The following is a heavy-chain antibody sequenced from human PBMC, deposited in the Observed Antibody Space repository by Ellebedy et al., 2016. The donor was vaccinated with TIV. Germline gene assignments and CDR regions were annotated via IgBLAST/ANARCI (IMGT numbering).Heavy chain of an antibody. CDR2: INPNSGDT. V-gene: IGHV1-2*04. Sequence: AASVKVSCKASGGTFSSYAISWVRQAPGQGLEWMGWINPNSGDTNYAQKFQGWVTMTRDTSISTVYMELSRLKSDDTAVYYCARGGGSAWIYGMDVWGQGTTVTVSS. CDR3: ARGGGSAWIYGMDV. D-gene: IGHD6-19*01. CDR1: GGTFSSYA. J-gene: IGHJ6*02.